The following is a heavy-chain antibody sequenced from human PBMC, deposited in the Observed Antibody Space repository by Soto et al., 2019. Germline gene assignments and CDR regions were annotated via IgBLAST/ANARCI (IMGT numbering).Heavy chain of an antibody. J-gene: IGHJ4*02. Sequence: QVQLQESGPGLVKPSQTLSLTCTVSGGSISSGGYYWSWIRQHPGKGLEWIGYIYYSGSTYYNPSLKCRVTISVDTSKNQFSLKLRSVTAADTAVYYCAREREWPQLYLDYWGQGTLVTVSS. CDR2: IYYSGST. CDR3: AREREWPQLYLDY. D-gene: IGHD6-13*01. V-gene: IGHV4-31*03. CDR1: GGSISSGGYY.